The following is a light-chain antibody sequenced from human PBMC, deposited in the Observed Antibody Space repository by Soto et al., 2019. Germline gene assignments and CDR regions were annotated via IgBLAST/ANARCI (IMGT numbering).Light chain of an antibody. V-gene: IGKV1-9*01. J-gene: IGKJ2*02. CDR2: AAS. CDR3: QQPDSYPCT. CDR1: QGFSNS. Sequence: DLQLTQSPSFLSASVGDRVTITCRASQGFSNSLAWYQQKPGKAPKLLIYAASTLQSGVPSRFSGSGSGTEFTLTISSLQPEDFASYYCQQPDSYPCTFGQGTKLEIK.